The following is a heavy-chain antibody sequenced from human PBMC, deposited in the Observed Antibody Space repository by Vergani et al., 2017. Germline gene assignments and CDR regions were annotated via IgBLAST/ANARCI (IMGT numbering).Heavy chain of an antibody. V-gene: IGHV3-48*01. CDR3: ARDSTAVAWSFRPYYFDY. CDR2: ISSISSTI. J-gene: IGHJ4*02. CDR1: GFPFSSYS. D-gene: IGHD6-19*01. Sequence: EVQLVESGGGLVQPGGSLRLSCAASGFPFSSYSMNWVRQAPGKGLEWVSYISSISSTIYYADSVKGRFPISRDKAKNSLYLQMNSLRAEDTAVYYCARDSTAVAWSFRPYYFDYWGQGTLVTVSS.